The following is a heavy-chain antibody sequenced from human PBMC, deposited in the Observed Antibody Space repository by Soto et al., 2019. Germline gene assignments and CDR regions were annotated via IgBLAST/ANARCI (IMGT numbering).Heavy chain of an antibody. CDR3: ARVGYYFCFDY. CDR2: ISYDGSNK. CDR1: GFTFSSYA. V-gene: IGHV3-30-3*01. Sequence: QVQLVESGGGVVQPGRSLRLSCAASGFTFSSYAMHWVRQAPGKGLEWVAVISYDGSNKYYADSVKGRFTISRDNSKNTLYLQMNSLRAEDTAVYYCARVGYYFCFDYWGQGTLVTVSS. J-gene: IGHJ4*02. D-gene: IGHD3-3*01.